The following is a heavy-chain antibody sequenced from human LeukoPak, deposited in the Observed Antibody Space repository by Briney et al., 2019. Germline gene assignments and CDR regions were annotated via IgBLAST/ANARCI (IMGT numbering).Heavy chain of an antibody. Sequence: GGSLRLSCAASGFTFSSYAMSWVRQAPGKGLEWVSAISGSGGSTYYADSVKGRFTISRDNSKNTLYLQMNSLRAEDTAVYYCANGQGLTTGAFDIWGQGTMVTVSS. CDR1: GFTFSSYA. D-gene: IGHD4-17*01. CDR2: ISGSGGST. CDR3: ANGQGLTTGAFDI. J-gene: IGHJ3*02. V-gene: IGHV3-23*01.